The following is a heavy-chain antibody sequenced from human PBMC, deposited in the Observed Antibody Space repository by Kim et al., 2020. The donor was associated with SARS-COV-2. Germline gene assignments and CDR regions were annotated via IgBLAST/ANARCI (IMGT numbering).Heavy chain of an antibody. CDR3: ARGAVCRGGSCYYYYGMDV. CDR1: GGSISSGSYY. D-gene: IGHD2-15*01. CDR2: IYTSGST. V-gene: IGHV4-61*02. J-gene: IGHJ6*02. Sequence: SETLSLTCTVSGGSISSGSYYWSWIRQPAGKGLEWIGRIYTSGSTNHNPSLKSRVTISVDTSKNQFSLKLSSVTAADTAVYYCARGAVCRGGSCYYYYGMDVWGQETTVTVSS.